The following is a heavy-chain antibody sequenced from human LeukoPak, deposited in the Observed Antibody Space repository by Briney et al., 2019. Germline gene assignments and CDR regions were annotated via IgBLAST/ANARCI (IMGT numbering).Heavy chain of an antibody. CDR1: GFTYA. J-gene: IGHJ4*02. CDR2: ISSSGTST. D-gene: IGHD5-12*01. CDR3: ATFSNGGYLKWAPLDC. Sequence: PGGSLRLSCVASGFTYAVTWVLQPPGTRVEWGSSISSSGTSTYYADSVKGRFTMSRDNSKHTVSLQMNSLGADDTALYYCATFSNGGYLKWAPLDCWGQGTLVTVSS. V-gene: IGHV3-23*05.